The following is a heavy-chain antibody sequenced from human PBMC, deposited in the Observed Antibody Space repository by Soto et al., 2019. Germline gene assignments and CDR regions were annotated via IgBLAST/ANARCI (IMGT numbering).Heavy chain of an antibody. D-gene: IGHD6-19*01. CDR3: ARTHSSGWLNWFDP. V-gene: IGHV1-18*01. CDR2: ISAYNGNT. Sequence: QVQLVQYGAEVKKPGASVKVSCKASGYTCTSYGISWVRQALGQGLEWMGWISAYNGNTNYAQKLQGRVTMTTDTSHSTAYMELRSLRSDDTAVYYCARTHSSGWLNWFDPWGQGTLVTVSS. J-gene: IGHJ5*02. CDR1: GYTCTSYG.